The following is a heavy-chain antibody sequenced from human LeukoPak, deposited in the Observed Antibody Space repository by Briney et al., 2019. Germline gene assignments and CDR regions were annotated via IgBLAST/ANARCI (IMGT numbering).Heavy chain of an antibody. Sequence: GGSLRLSCAASGFTFSSYEMNWVSQAPGKGLEWVSYISSSGSSISYADSVKGRFTISRDNAKNSLYLQMNSLRAEDTAVYYCARLQEDYDFWSGSRAWFDPWGQGTLVTVSS. CDR3: ARLQEDYDFWSGSRAWFDP. D-gene: IGHD3-3*01. J-gene: IGHJ5*02. V-gene: IGHV3-48*03. CDR1: GFTFSSYE. CDR2: ISSSGSSI.